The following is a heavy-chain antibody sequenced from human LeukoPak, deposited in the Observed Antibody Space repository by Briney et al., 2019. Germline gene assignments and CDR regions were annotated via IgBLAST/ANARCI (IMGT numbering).Heavy chain of an antibody. CDR3: ARGCSGGSCFGDFDY. CDR1: GFTFSSYS. D-gene: IGHD2-15*01. J-gene: IGHJ4*02. CDR2: ISSRSSTI. Sequence: PGGSLRLSCAASGFTFSSYSINWVRQAPGKGLEWISYISSRSSTIYYADSVKGRFTISRDNAKNSLYLQMNSLRDEDTAVYYCARGCSGGSCFGDFDYWGQGTLGTVSS. V-gene: IGHV3-48*02.